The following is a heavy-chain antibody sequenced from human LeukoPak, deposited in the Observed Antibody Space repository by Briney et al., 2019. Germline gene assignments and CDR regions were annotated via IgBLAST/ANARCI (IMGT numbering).Heavy chain of an antibody. J-gene: IGHJ5*02. CDR2: ISYDGSNK. Sequence: GGSLRLSCAASGFTFSSYGMHWVRQAPGKGLEWVAVISYDGSNKYYADSVKGRFTISRDNSENTLYLQMNSLRAEDTAVYYCAKMVTGFPNWFDPWGQGTLVTVSS. CDR1: GFTFSSYG. V-gene: IGHV3-30*18. D-gene: IGHD1-1*01. CDR3: AKMVTGFPNWFDP.